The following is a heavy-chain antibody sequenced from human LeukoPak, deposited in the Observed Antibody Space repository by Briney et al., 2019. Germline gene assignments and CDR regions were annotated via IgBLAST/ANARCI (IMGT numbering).Heavy chain of an antibody. CDR1: GFTFTSYA. CDR3: AKPRAMTTGVGRYFDL. D-gene: IGHD1-1*01. CDR2: ISGGGENT. V-gene: IGHV3-23*01. J-gene: IGHJ2*01. Sequence: GGSLRLSCAASGFTFTSYAMSWVRQAPGKGLEWVSAISGGGENTYYADSVKGRFTISRDNSKNTLYLQMNSLIAEDTATYYCAKPRAMTTGVGRYFDLWGRGTLVTVSS.